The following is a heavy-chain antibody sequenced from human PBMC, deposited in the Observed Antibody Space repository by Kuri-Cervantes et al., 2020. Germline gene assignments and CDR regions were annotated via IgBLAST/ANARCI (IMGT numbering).Heavy chain of an antibody. V-gene: IGHV1-69*13. CDR3: ARHIVATTHFDY. CDR2: IIPIFGTA. D-gene: IGHD5-12*01. CDR1: GYTFTSYA. Sequence: SVKVSCKASGYTFTSYAISWVRQAPGQGLEWMGGIIPIFGTANYAQRFQGRVTITADESTSTAYMELSSLRSEDTAVYYCARHIVATTHFDYWGQGTLVTVSS. J-gene: IGHJ4*02.